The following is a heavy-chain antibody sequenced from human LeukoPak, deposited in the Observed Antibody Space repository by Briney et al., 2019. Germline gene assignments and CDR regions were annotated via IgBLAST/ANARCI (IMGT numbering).Heavy chain of an antibody. D-gene: IGHD1-26*01. V-gene: IGHV3-74*01. J-gene: IGHJ4*02. Sequence: GGSLRLSCAASGFTFSSYWMHWVRQAPGKGLVWVSRINSDGSRSTYADSVKGRFTISRDNAKNTLYLQMNSLRGEDTAVYYCARDLSGSCCVDNWGQGTLVTVSS. CDR3: ARDLSGSCCVDN. CDR2: INSDGSRS. CDR1: GFTFSSYW.